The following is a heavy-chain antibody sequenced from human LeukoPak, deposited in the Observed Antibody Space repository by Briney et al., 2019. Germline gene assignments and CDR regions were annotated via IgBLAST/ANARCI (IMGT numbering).Heavy chain of an antibody. CDR1: GGSISSYY. J-gene: IGHJ3*02. CDR3: ARGLLDGYAHPAAFDI. V-gene: IGHV4-59*01. CDR2: IYYSGGT. Sequence: SETLSLTCTVSGGSISSYYWSWIRQPPGKGLEWIGYIYYSGGTNYNPSLKSRVTISVDTSKNQFSLKLSSVTAADTAVYYCARGLLDGYAHPAAFDIWGQGTMVTVSS. D-gene: IGHD5-24*01.